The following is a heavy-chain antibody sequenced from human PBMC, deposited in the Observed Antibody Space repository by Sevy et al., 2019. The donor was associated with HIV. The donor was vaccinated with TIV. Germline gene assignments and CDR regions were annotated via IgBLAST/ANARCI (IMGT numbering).Heavy chain of an antibody. CDR1: GFTFSGYA. J-gene: IGHJ6*02. V-gene: IGHV3-30-3*01. CDR3: ARRGDWNSDYFDRPPLYYYGMDV. CDR2: ISFDGSNK. D-gene: IGHD1-7*01. Sequence: GGSLRLSCTPSGFTFSGYALHWIRQAPGKRLEWLAVISFDGSNKYYADSVEGRFTTSRYNFKDTLYLQMNSLTTDDPAVYFCARRGDWNSDYFDRPPLYYYGMDVWGQGIAVTVSS.